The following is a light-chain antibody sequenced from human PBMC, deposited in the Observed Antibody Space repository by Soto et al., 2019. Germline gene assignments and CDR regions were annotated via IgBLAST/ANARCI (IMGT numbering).Light chain of an antibody. CDR3: QQLNSYPLT. V-gene: IGKV1-9*01. J-gene: IGKJ4*01. Sequence: IQVTQSPSSLSASVGDRVTITCRVRQGISSYLAWYQEKPGKAPKLLIYAASILQSGVPSRFSGSGSGTDFTLTISSLHPEDFATYCCQQLNSYPLTFGGGTRVEIK. CDR1: QGISSY. CDR2: AAS.